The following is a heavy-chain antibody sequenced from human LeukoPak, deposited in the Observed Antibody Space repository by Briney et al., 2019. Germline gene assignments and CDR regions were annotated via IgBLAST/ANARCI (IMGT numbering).Heavy chain of an antibody. V-gene: IGHV4-34*01. CDR3: AGPGAGDLDY. D-gene: IGHD3-10*01. CDR2: INHSGST. Sequence: SHTLSLTCAVYGGPFGVYYWWWVRQPPGKGLEWIGEINHSGSTNYSPSLKSRVTISVDTSKNHFSLKLSSVTAADTAVYYCAGPGAGDLDYWGQGTLVTVSS. J-gene: IGHJ4*02. CDR1: GGPFGVYY.